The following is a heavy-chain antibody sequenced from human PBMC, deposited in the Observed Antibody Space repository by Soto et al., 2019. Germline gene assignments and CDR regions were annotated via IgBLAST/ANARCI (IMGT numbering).Heavy chain of an antibody. CDR3: ARDWDGYEGGIDY. Sequence: QVQLVESGGGVVQPGRSLRLSCAASGFTFSSYGMHWVRQAPGKGLEWVAVIWYDGSNKYYADSVKGRFTISRDNSKNTLYLQMNSLRAEDTAVYYCARDWDGYEGGIDYWGQGTLVTVSS. V-gene: IGHV3-33*01. CDR2: IWYDGSNK. J-gene: IGHJ4*02. CDR1: GFTFSSYG. D-gene: IGHD5-12*01.